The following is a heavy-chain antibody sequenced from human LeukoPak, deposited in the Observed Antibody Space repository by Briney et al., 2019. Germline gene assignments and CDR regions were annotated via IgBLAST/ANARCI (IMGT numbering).Heavy chain of an antibody. V-gene: IGHV3-23*01. CDR2: ISGSGGST. J-gene: IGHJ4*02. D-gene: IGHD4-17*01. Sequence: GGSLRLSCAASGFTFSAYAMSWVRQAPGKGLEWVSTISGSGGSTHYADSVKGRFSVSRDNSKNTVYLQMNSLRAEDTVVYYCAKRRYGDYGDFDYWGQGTLVTVSS. CDR1: GFTFSAYA. CDR3: AKRRYGDYGDFDY.